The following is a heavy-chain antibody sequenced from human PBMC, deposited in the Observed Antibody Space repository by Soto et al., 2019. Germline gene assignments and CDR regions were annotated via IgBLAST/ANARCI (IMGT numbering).Heavy chain of an antibody. D-gene: IGHD1-1*01. Sequence: QVQLVESGGGVVQPGRSLRLSCAASGFTFSSYGMHWVRQAPGKGLEWVAVISYDGSNKYYADSVKGRFTISRDNSKNTLYLQMNSLRAEDTAVYYCAKDLERGMDVWGQGTTFTVSS. V-gene: IGHV3-30*18. CDR2: ISYDGSNK. CDR3: AKDLERGMDV. J-gene: IGHJ6*02. CDR1: GFTFSSYG.